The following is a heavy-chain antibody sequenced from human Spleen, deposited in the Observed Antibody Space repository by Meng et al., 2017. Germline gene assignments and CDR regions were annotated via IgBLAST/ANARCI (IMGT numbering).Heavy chain of an antibody. Sequence: GSLRLSGTVSGGSISSYYWSWIRQPPGKGLEWIGYIYYSGSTNYNPSLKSRVTISVDTSKNQFSLKLSSVTAADTAVYYCARVQAYFWSGYYTSYYFDYWGQGTLVTVSS. CDR2: IYYSGST. CDR1: GGSISSYY. V-gene: IGHV4-59*01. D-gene: IGHD3-3*01. CDR3: ARVQAYFWSGYYTSYYFDY. J-gene: IGHJ4*02.